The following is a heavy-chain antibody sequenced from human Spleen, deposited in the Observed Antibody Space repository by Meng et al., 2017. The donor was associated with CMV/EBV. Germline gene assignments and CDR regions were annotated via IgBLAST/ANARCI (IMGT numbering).Heavy chain of an antibody. CDR1: GFKFSDYS. CDR3: ARTNQGYFDY. V-gene: IGHV3-21*01. Sequence: GESRRSSCSASGFKFSDYSMTWVRQTPGKGLEWVSTSSSSSSYIDYADSVKGRFTFSRDNAKNSLYLQMNSLRVEDTAVYYCARTNQGYFDYWGQGTLVTVSS. CDR2: SSSSSSYI. J-gene: IGHJ4*02.